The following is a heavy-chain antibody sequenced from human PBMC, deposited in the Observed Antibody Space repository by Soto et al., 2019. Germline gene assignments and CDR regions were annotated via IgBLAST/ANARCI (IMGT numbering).Heavy chain of an antibody. D-gene: IGHD6-19*01. CDR2: IDPSDSQT. V-gene: IGHV5-10-1*01. CDR3: ARHERYSSDWPYYNWFDP. J-gene: IGHJ5*02. CDR1: GYSFAGYW. Sequence: GESLKISCKGSGYSFAGYWITWVRQKPGKGLEWMGKIDPSDSQTYYSPSFRGHVTISATKSITTVFLQWSSLRASDTAMYYCARHERYSSDWPYYNWFDPWGQGTLVTVSS.